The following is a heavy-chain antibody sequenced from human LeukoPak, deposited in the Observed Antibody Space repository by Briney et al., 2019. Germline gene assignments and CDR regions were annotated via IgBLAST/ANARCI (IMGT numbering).Heavy chain of an antibody. CDR3: ATQKTTVTNDNWFDP. Sequence: GASVKVSCKVSGNTLTELSMHWVRQAPGKGLEWMGGFDPEDDETIYAQNFQGRVTMTEDTSTDTAYMELSSLRSEDTAVYYCATQKTTVTNDNWFDPWSQGIVVTVSP. J-gene: IGHJ5*02. CDR2: FDPEDDET. CDR1: GNTLTELS. V-gene: IGHV1-24*01. D-gene: IGHD4-17*01.